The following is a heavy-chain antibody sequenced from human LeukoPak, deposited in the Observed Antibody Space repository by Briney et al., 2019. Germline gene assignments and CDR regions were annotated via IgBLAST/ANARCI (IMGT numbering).Heavy chain of an antibody. Sequence: PGGSLRLSCAASGFTFSSYSMNWVRQAPGKGLEWVSCISSSSSYIYYADSVKGRFTISRDNAKNSLYLQMNSLRAEDTAVYYCARGGSNYDILTGYSYFDYWGQGTLVTVSS. CDR1: GFTFSSYS. J-gene: IGHJ4*02. V-gene: IGHV3-21*01. CDR2: ISSSSSYI. CDR3: ARGGSNYDILTGYSYFDY. D-gene: IGHD3-9*01.